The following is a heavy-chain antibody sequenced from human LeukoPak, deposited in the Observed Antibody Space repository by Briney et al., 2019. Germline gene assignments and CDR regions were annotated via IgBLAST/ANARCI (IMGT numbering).Heavy chain of an antibody. CDR2: ISGSSGST. D-gene: IGHD3-22*01. CDR1: GFTFSSYW. CDR3: AKDPHVRYYYDTPR. V-gene: IGHV3-23*01. J-gene: IGHJ3*01. Sequence: GGSLRLSCAASGFTFSSYWMSWVRQAPGKGLEWVSAISGSSGSTYYADSVKGRFTISRDNSKNTLYLQMNSLRAEDTAVYYCAKDPHVRYYYDTPRWGQGTMVTVSS.